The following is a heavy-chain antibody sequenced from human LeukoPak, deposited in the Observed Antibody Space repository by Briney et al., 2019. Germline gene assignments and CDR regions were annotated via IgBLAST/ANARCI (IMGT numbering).Heavy chain of an antibody. CDR2: IYPGDSDT. CDR3: ARHVEGPHYYFDY. CDR1: GYTFTSYW. Sequence: GESLKISCEGSGYTFTSYWIAWVRQLPGKGLEWMGIIYPGDSDTRYSPSFQGQVTISADKSISTAYLQWSSLKASDTAMYYCARHVEGPHYYFDYWGQGTLVTVSS. V-gene: IGHV5-51*01. J-gene: IGHJ4*02. D-gene: IGHD5-24*01.